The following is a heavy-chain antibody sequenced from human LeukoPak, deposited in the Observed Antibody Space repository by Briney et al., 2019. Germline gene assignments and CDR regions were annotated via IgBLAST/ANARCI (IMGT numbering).Heavy chain of an antibody. J-gene: IGHJ5*02. D-gene: IGHD6-13*01. V-gene: IGHV3-23*01. CDR2: ISSSGGNT. Sequence: GGSLRLSCAASGFTFSSYAMSWVRQAPGKGLEWISTISSSGGNTYYTNSVKSRFTISRDNSKNTLYLQMNSLKAEDTAVYSCARDPNYGSTWYVNWFDPWGQGTLVTVSS. CDR1: GFTFSSYA. CDR3: ARDPNYGSTWYVNWFDP.